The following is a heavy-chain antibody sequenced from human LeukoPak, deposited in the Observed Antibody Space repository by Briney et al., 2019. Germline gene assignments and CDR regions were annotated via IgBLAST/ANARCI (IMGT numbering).Heavy chain of an antibody. Sequence: GGSLRLSCAVSGFTVSTNYMSWVRQAPGKGLEWVSIIHRDGSTYYADSVKGRFTISRDNSKNTLYLQMNSLRAEDTAVYYCAKESYYYDSSGPPYYMDVWGKGTTVTVSS. V-gene: IGHV3-66*01. D-gene: IGHD3-22*01. J-gene: IGHJ6*03. CDR2: IHRDGST. CDR3: AKESYYYDSSGPPYYMDV. CDR1: GFTVSTNY.